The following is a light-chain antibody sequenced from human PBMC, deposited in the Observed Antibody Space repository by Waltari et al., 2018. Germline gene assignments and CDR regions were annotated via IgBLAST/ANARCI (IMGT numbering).Light chain of an antibody. CDR2: HAS. CDR3: QQYVESPAT. J-gene: IGKJ1*01. Sequence: EIVLTQSPGTVSLSPGDRATLSCWASQSVRIYFAWYQQKPGQAPRLLIYHASTRATGIPDRFSASGSGTDFSLTISRLEPEDFALYYCQQYVESPATFGQGTKVEIK. V-gene: IGKV3-20*01. CDR1: QSVRIY.